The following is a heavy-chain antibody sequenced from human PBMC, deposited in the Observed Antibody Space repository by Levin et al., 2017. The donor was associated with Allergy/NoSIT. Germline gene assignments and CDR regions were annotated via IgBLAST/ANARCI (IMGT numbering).Heavy chain of an antibody. V-gene: IGHV5-51*01. CDR3: ARYRPVYGGNPDY. D-gene: IGHD4-23*01. Sequence: VASVKVSCKGSGYVFAGYWIGWVRQVPGKGLEWMGIMYPGDSGTTYSPSLQGQVTIPADKSISTPSLPWSSLKDSDTAIYYCARYRPVYGGNPDYWGQGTLVTDTS. CDR2: MYPGDSGT. J-gene: IGHJ4*02. CDR1: GYVFAGYW.